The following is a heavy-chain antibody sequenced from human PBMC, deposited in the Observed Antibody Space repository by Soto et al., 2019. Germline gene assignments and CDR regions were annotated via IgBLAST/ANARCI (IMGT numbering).Heavy chain of an antibody. V-gene: IGHV3-30*18. CDR3: GKEVGDYVPYYYGVDV. CDR2: IAYDGNEK. D-gene: IGHD1-26*01. J-gene: IGHJ6*02. Sequence: QVQLVESGGGVVQPGTSLRLSCAASGCTFKTHAMHWVRQAPGKGLEWMAVIAYDGNEKFYADSVKGRFTISRDNSKNALYLQINTLRNEDTAVYYCGKEVGDYVPYYYGVDVWGQGTTVTVSS. CDR1: GCTFKTHA.